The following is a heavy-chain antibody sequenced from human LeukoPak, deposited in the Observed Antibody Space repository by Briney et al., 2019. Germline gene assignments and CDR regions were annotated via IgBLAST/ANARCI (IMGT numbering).Heavy chain of an antibody. CDR2: MKPDGSER. CDR1: GFTFTNYW. CDR3: ARERIVGAASTRYYGMDV. D-gene: IGHD1-26*01. J-gene: IGHJ6*02. Sequence: GGSLRLSCAASGFTFTNYWMSWVRQALGKGLEWVANMKPDGSERYYVDSVKGRFTVSRDNAKNSLYFQMNSLRAEDTAVYYCARERIVGAASTRYYGMDVWGQGTTVTVSS. V-gene: IGHV3-7*03.